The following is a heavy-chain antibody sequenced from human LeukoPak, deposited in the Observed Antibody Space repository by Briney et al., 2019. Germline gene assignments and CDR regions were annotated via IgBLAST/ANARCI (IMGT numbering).Heavy chain of an antibody. D-gene: IGHD2-2*01. CDR3: ARGGDIVVVPAPRNYYMDV. CDR1: GGSISSYY. Sequence: SETLSLTCTVSGGSISSYYWSWIRQPAGKGLERIGRIYTSGSTNYNPSLKSRVTISVDTSKNQFSLKLSSVTAADTAVYYCARGGDIVVVPAPRNYYMDVWGKGTTVTVSS. J-gene: IGHJ6*03. V-gene: IGHV4-4*07. CDR2: IYTSGST.